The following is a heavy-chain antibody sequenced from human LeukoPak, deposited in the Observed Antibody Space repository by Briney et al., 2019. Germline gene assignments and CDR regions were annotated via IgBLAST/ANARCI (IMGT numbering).Heavy chain of an antibody. Sequence: PSETLSLTCTVSGGSISSYYWSWIRQPPGKGLEWIGYIYYSGSTNYNPSLKSRVTISVDTSKNQFSLKLSSVTAADTAVYYCTRESTTAPGTHFDYWGQGTLVTVSS. J-gene: IGHJ4*02. D-gene: IGHD6-13*01. CDR1: GGSISSYY. V-gene: IGHV4-59*01. CDR2: IYYSGST. CDR3: TRESTTAPGTHFDY.